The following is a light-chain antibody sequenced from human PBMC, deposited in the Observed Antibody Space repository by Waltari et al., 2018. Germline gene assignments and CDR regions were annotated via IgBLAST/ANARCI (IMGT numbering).Light chain of an antibody. V-gene: IGLV3-10*01. J-gene: IGLJ2*01. CDR3: YSKDTDGGSQGK. Sequence: YDLTQPPSVSVSPGQTAAITCPGDGLPKPYTFWYQQKSGQAPVLVMYDDNKRPPGIPGRFSGSSAGTVATLTITGAQVDDEADYYCYSKDTDGGSQGKIGGGTKLTVL. CDR2: DDN. CDR1: GLPKPY.